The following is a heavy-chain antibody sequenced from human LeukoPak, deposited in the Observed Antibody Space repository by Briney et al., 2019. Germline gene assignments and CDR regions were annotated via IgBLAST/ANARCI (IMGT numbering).Heavy chain of an antibody. CDR3: ARDRRVAEAYYYYGMDV. CDR2: IWYDGSNK. V-gene: IGHV3-33*01. Sequence: GALRLSCAASGFTFSSYGMHWVRQAPGKGLEWVAVIWYDGSNKYYADSVKGRFTISRDNSKNTLYLQMNSLRAEDTAVYYCARDRRVAEAYYYYGMDVWGQGTTVTVSS. J-gene: IGHJ6*02. CDR1: GFTFSSYG.